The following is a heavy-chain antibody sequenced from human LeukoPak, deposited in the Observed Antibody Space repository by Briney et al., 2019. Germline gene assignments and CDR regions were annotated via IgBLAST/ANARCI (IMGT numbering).Heavy chain of an antibody. Sequence: PGGSLRLSCAASGFTFSSYAMSWVRQAPGKGLEWVSAISGSGGSTYYADSVKGRFTISRDNSKNTLYLQMNSLRAEDTAVYYCAKEGSPYSSSWYGYWYFDLWGRGTLVTVSS. CDR3: AKEGSPYSSSWYGYWYFDL. D-gene: IGHD6-13*01. J-gene: IGHJ2*01. V-gene: IGHV3-23*01. CDR1: GFTFSSYA. CDR2: ISGSGGST.